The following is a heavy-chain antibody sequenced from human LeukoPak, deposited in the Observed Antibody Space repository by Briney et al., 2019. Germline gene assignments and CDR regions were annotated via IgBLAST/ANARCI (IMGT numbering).Heavy chain of an antibody. CDR2: ISAYNGNT. J-gene: IGHJ4*02. Sequence: GASVKVSCKASGYTFTSYGISWVRQAPGQGLEWMGWISAYNGNTNYAQKLQGRVTMTTDTSTSTAYMELRSLSPDDTAVFYCARGRIPARLRELGVVTDRHYYMDVWGQGTLVTVSS. CDR3: ARGRIPARLRELGVVTDRHYYMDV. CDR1: GYTFTSYG. V-gene: IGHV1-18*01. D-gene: IGHD3-3*01.